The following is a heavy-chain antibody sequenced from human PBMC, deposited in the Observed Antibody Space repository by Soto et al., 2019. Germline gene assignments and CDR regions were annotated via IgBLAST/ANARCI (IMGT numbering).Heavy chain of an antibody. V-gene: IGHV3-30*18. CDR3: AKDTTQWLVRYFDY. CDR2: ISYDGSNK. Sequence: GGSLRLSCAASGFTFSSYGMHWVRQAPGKGLEWVAVISYDGSNKYYADSVKGRFTISRDNSKNTLYLQMNSLRAEDTAVYYCAKDTTQWLVRYFDYWGQGTLVTVSS. J-gene: IGHJ4*02. CDR1: GFTFSSYG. D-gene: IGHD6-19*01.